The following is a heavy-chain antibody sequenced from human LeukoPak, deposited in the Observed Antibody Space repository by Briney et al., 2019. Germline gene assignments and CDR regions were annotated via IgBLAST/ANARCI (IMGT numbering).Heavy chain of an antibody. CDR1: GFTFSSYS. CDR2: ISSSSSTI. D-gene: IGHD2-21*02. V-gene: IGHV3-48*04. CDR3: AKEGGGAYCGGDCREIRDYYGMDV. J-gene: IGHJ6*02. Sequence: GGSLRLSCAASGFTFSSYSMNWVRQAPGKGLEWVSYISSSSSTIYYADSVKGRFTISRDNAKNSLYLQMNSLRAEDTALYYCAKEGGGAYCGGDCREIRDYYGMDVWGQGTTVTVSS.